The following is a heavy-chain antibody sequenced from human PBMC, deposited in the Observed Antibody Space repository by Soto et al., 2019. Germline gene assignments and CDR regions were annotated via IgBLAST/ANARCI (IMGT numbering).Heavy chain of an antibody. Sequence: GASVKVSCKASGGTFSSYAISWVRQAPGQGLEWMGGIIPIFGTANYAQKFQGRVMITADESTSTAYMELSSLRSEDTAVYYCARETAKGDYDFWSGYRANAFDIWGQGTMVTVSS. CDR3: ARETAKGDYDFWSGYRANAFDI. D-gene: IGHD3-3*01. V-gene: IGHV1-69*13. CDR2: IIPIFGTA. CDR1: GGTFSSYA. J-gene: IGHJ3*02.